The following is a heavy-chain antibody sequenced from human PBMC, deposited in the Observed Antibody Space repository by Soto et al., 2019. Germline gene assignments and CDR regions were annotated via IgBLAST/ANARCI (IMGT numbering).Heavy chain of an antibody. J-gene: IGHJ4*01. D-gene: IGHD1-7*01. CDR3: ARESEELTSNFDY. Sequence: EVQLVESGGGLVKPGGSLRLSCAASGFTFTRYSMNWVRQAPGKGLEWVSSISSTTNYIYYGDSVKGRFTISRDNAKNSLYLEMNSLRAEDTAVDYCARESEELTSNFDYWGHGTLVSVCS. V-gene: IGHV3-21*06. CDR2: ISSTTNYI. CDR1: GFTFTRYS.